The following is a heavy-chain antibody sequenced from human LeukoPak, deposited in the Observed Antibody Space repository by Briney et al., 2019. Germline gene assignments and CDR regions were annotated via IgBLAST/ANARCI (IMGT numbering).Heavy chain of an antibody. CDR1: GFTFSSYS. Sequence: GGSLRLSCAASGFTFSSYSMNWVRQAPGKGLEWVSYISSSSSTIYYADSVKGRFTISRDNAKNSLYLQTNSLRDEDTAVYYCARDSEWELLGYFDYWGQGTLVTVSS. D-gene: IGHD1-26*01. CDR3: ARDSEWELLGYFDY. V-gene: IGHV3-48*02. CDR2: ISSSSSTI. J-gene: IGHJ4*02.